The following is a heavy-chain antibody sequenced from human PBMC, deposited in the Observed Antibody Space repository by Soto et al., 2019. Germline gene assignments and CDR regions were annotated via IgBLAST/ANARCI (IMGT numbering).Heavy chain of an antibody. CDR3: ARPLVAPVAGPYYYGMDV. CDR2: IWYDGNTK. V-gene: IGHV3-33*01. CDR1: GFTFNSYG. Sequence: QIQLVESGGGVVQPGRSLRLSCTASGFTFNSYGFNWXRXAPGKGLEWVAVIWYDGNTKYYADSVKGRFTISRDNLRSTVYLQMNSLTAEDTAVYYCARPLVAPVAGPYYYGMDVWGQGTTVTVSS. D-gene: IGHD6-19*01. J-gene: IGHJ6*02.